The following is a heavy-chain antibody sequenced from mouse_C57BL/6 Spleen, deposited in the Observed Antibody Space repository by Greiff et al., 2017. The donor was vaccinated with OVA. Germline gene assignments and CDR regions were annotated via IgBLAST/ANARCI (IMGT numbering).Heavy chain of an antibody. CDR1: GFTFSDYG. V-gene: IGHV5-15*04. CDR3: ARRNRTYAMDY. CDR2: ISNLAYSI. J-gene: IGHJ4*01. D-gene: IGHD2-14*01. Sequence: EVMLVESGGGLVQPGGSLKLSCAASGFTFSDYGMAWVRQAPRKGPEWVAFISNLAYSIYYADTVTGRFTISRENAKNTLYLEMSSLRSEDTAMYYCARRNRTYAMDYWGQGTSVTVSS.